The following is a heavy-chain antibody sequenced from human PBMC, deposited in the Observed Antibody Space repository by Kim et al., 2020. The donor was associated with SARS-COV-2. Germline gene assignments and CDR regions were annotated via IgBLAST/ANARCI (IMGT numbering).Heavy chain of an antibody. V-gene: IGHV4-34*01. CDR2: INHSGST. Sequence: SETLSLTCAVYGGSFSGYYWSWIRQPPGKGLEWIGEINHSGSTNYNPSLKSRVTISVDTSKNQFSLKLSSVTAADTAGYYCARGGTAMVYYGMDVWGQGTTVTVSS. J-gene: IGHJ6*02. D-gene: IGHD5-18*01. CDR3: ARGGTAMVYYGMDV. CDR1: GGSFSGYY.